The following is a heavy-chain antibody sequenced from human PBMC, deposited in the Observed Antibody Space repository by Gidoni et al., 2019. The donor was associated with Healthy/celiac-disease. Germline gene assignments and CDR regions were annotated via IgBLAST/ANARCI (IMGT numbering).Heavy chain of an antibody. V-gene: IGHV1-69*06. CDR2: IIPIFGTA. CDR1: GGTFGSYA. Sequence: QVQLVQSGAEVKKPGSSVKVSCKASGGTFGSYAISWVGQAPGQGLEWMGGIIPIFGTANYAQKFQGRVTITADKSTSTAYMELSSLRSEDTAVYYCARDYEDYDILTGYYGYFDYWGQGTLVTVSS. D-gene: IGHD3-9*01. CDR3: ARDYEDYDILTGYYGYFDY. J-gene: IGHJ4*02.